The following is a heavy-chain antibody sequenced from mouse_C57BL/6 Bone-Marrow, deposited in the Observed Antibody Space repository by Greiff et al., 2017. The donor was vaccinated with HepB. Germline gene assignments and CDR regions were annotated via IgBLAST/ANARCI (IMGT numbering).Heavy chain of an antibody. J-gene: IGHJ1*03. CDR3: ANYYYGSSHWYFDV. V-gene: IGHV1-80*01. Sequence: VQLQQSGAELVKPGASVKISCKASGYAFSSYWMNWVKQRPGKGLEWIGQIYPGDGDTNYNGKFKGKATLTADKSSSTAYMQLSSLTSEDSAVYFCANYYYGSSHWYFDVWGTGTTVTVSS. CDR1: GYAFSSYW. D-gene: IGHD1-1*01. CDR2: IYPGDGDT.